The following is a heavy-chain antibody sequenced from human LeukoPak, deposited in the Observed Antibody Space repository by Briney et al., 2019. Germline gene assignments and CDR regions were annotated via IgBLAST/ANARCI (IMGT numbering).Heavy chain of an antibody. CDR2: TYYRSKWYN. CDR1: GDGVSSNSAA. V-gene: IGHV6-1*01. Sequence: SQTLSLTCAISGDGVSSNSAAWNWIRQSPSRGLEWLGRTYYRSKWYNDYAVSVKSRITINPDTSKNQFSLQLNSVTPEDTAVYYCARERIEWLRFPPLFDYWGQGTLVTVSS. CDR3: ARERIEWLRFPPLFDY. D-gene: IGHD5-12*01. J-gene: IGHJ4*02.